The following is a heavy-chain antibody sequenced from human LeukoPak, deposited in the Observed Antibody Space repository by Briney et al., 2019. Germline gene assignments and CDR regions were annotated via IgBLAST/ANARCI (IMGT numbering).Heavy chain of an antibody. CDR3: ANLKGGVGATNYFDY. D-gene: IGHD1-26*01. CDR2: ISGSGGST. J-gene: IGHJ4*02. Sequence: GGSLRLSCAAPGFTFSSYAVSWVRQAPGKGLEWVSAISGSGGSTYYADSVKGRFTISRDNSKNTLYLQMNSLRAEDTAVYYCANLKGGVGATNYFDYWGQGTLVTVSS. CDR1: GFTFSSYA. V-gene: IGHV3-23*01.